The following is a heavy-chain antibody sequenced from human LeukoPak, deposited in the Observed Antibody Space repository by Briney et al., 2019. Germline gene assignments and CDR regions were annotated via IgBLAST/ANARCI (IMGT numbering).Heavy chain of an antibody. D-gene: IGHD4-11*01. V-gene: IGHV4-59*06. Sequence: TSETLSLTCTVSGGSISSYYWSWIRQHPGKGLEWIGYIYYSGSAYYNPSLKSRVTISVDTSKNQFYLKLSSVTAADTAVYYCARGDDYSNHFDYWGQGTLVTVSS. CDR3: ARGDDYSNHFDY. CDR1: GGSISSYY. CDR2: IYYSGSA. J-gene: IGHJ4*02.